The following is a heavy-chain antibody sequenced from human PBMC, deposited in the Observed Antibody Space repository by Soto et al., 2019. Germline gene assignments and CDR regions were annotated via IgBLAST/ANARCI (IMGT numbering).Heavy chain of an antibody. Sequence: QAQLVQSGAEVKKPGATVKVSCKASGYTFTTFSMHWLRQAPGQRPEWIGWINAGSGDTKYSQNFQGRVTITRDTSASAVYMELSSLRSEDTAMYYCAKGGYCRSTSCLSWFDPWGQGILVTVSS. D-gene: IGHD2-2*01. CDR2: INAGSGDT. V-gene: IGHV1-3*01. J-gene: IGHJ5*02. CDR1: GYTFTTFS. CDR3: AKGGYCRSTSCLSWFDP.